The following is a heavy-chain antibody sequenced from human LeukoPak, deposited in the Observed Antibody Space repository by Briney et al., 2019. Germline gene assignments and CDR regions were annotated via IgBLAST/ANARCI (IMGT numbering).Heavy chain of an antibody. CDR2: VSWNGAYA. CDR1: GFPFDDYG. CDR3: ARRKGPYGSGTYYDS. D-gene: IGHD3-10*01. J-gene: IGHJ4*02. Sequence: GGSLRLSCAASGFPFDDYGMSWVRLAPGKGLEGVSGVSWNGAYAEYADSVRGRFTISRDNAKQSLYLQMNSLRVDDTALYYCARRKGPYGSGTYYDSWGQGTLVSVSS. V-gene: IGHV3-20*04.